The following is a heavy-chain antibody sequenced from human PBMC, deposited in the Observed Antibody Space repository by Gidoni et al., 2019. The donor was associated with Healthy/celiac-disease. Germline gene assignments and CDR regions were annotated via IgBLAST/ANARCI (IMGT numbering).Heavy chain of an antibody. CDR1: GGSISSYY. V-gene: IGHV4-59*01. J-gene: IGHJ5*02. Sequence: QVQLQASGPGLVKPSATLSLTCTVSGGSISSYYWSWIRQPPGKGLEWIGYIYYSGSTNYNPSLKSRVTISVDTSKNQFSLKLSSVTAADTAVYYCARGYFDWSLNWFDPWGQGTLVTVSS. CDR2: IYYSGST. CDR3: ARGYFDWSLNWFDP. D-gene: IGHD3-9*01.